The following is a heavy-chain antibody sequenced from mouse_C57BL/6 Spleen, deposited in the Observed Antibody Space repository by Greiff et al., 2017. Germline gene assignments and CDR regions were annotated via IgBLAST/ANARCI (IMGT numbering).Heavy chain of an antibody. CDR2: IDPSDSYT. V-gene: IGHV1-69*01. CDR1: GYTFTSYW. CDR3: ARYGDYYGSSGYFDV. D-gene: IGHD1-1*01. Sequence: QVQLQQPGAELVMPGASVKLSCKASGYTFTSYWMHWVKQRPGQGLEWIGEIDPSDSYTNYNQKFKGKSTLTVDKSSSTAYMQLSSLTSEDSAVYYCARYGDYYGSSGYFDVWGTGTTVTVSS. J-gene: IGHJ1*03.